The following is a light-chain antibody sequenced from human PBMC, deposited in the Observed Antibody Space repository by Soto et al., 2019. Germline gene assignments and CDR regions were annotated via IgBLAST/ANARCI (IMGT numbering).Light chain of an antibody. J-gene: IGLJ2*01. Sequence: QSVLTKPASVSGSPGQSITISCTGSSSDVGNYDYVSWYQQHPGKAPRLMIYEVTNRPSGVSHRFSGSKSGNTASLTISGLQADDEADYYCSSYTGTPTLVVFGGGTKLTVL. CDR3: SSYTGTPTLVV. CDR2: EVT. CDR1: SSDVGNYDY. V-gene: IGLV2-14*01.